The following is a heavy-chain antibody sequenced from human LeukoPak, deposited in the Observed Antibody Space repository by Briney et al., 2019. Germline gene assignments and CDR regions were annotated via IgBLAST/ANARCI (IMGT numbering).Heavy chain of an antibody. CDR1: GYTFTSYG. D-gene: IGHD2-2*01. CDR3: ARAKQDIVVVPAAL. V-gene: IGHV1-18*01. J-gene: IGHJ4*02. Sequence: ASVKVSCKASGYTFTSYGISWVRQAPGQGLEWMVWISAYNGNTNYAQKFQGRVTITADESTSTAYMELSSLRSEDTAVYYCARAKQDIVVVPAALWGQGTLVTVSS. CDR2: ISAYNGNT.